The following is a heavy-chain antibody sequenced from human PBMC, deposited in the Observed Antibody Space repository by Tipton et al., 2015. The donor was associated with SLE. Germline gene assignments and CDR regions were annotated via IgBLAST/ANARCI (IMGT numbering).Heavy chain of an antibody. J-gene: IGHJ4*02. CDR2: ISCSGERS. CDR1: GSTLSIYP. V-gene: IGHV3-23*01. Sequence: SLRLSCAASGSTLSIYPMDWFPQAPGKGLERVSGISCSGERSSNADFVKGRLSISRDNSKNTVYLHLNSLSAGDTAIYYCAKAMAGSSFPLPTFDSWVQERLVTVSS. CDR3: AKAMAGSSFPLPTFDS. D-gene: IGHD6-6*01.